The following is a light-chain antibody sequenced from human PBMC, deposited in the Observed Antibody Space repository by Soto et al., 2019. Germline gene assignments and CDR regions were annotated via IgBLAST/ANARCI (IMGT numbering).Light chain of an antibody. J-gene: IGLJ2*01. Sequence: HSVLTQPASVSGSPGQSITISCTGTSSDVGSYNLVSWYQQHPGKAPKLMIYEGSKRPSGVSNRFSGSKSGNTASLTISGLQAEDEADYYCCSYAGSSTLRFGGGTKLTVL. CDR1: SSDVGSYNL. CDR3: CSYAGSSTLR. CDR2: EGS. V-gene: IGLV2-23*01.